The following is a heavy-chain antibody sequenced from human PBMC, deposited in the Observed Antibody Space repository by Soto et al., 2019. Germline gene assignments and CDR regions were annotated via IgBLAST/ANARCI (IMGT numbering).Heavy chain of an antibody. CDR2: IYYSGST. Sequence: SETLSLTCTVSGGSISSGDYYWSWIRQPPGKGLEWIGYIYYSGSTYYNPSLKSRVTISVDTSKNQFSLKLSSVTAADTAVYYCARARGGGYCTNGVCRDTYYFDYWGQGTLVTVSS. V-gene: IGHV4-30-4*01. D-gene: IGHD2-8*01. CDR3: ARARGGGYCTNGVCRDTYYFDY. CDR1: GGSISSGDYY. J-gene: IGHJ4*02.